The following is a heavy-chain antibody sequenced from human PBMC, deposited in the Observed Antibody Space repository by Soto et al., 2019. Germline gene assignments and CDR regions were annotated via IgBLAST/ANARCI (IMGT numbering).Heavy chain of an antibody. V-gene: IGHV1-69*01. CDR2: IIPIFGTA. CDR1: GGTFSSYA. CDR3: ARGALGYCSSTSCYYGHNWFDP. Sequence: ASVKVSCKASGGTFSSYAISWVRQAPGQGLEWMGGIIPIFGTANYAQKFQGRVTITADESTSTAYMELSSLRSEDAAVYYCARGALGYCSSTSCYYGHNWFDPWGQGTLVTVSS. J-gene: IGHJ5*02. D-gene: IGHD2-2*01.